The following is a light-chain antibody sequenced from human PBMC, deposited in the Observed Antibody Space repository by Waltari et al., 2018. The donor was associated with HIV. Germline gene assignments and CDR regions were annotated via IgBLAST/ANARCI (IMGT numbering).Light chain of an antibody. CDR3: SSYTVTGTLNWL. J-gene: IGLJ3*02. V-gene: IGLV2-14*03. CDR1: NTDIGRYNY. Sequence: QSALTQPASVSGSPGQSITISCTGTNTDIGRYNYVTWYQQHPGKAPRLLIYEVSNRPSGVSNRFSGSKSGNTASLTISGLQAEDEAVYYCSSYTVTGTLNWLFGGGTKLTVL. CDR2: EVS.